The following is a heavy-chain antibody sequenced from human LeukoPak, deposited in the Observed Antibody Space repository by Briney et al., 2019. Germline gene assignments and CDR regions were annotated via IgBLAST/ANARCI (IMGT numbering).Heavy chain of an antibody. J-gene: IGHJ4*02. CDR1: GFSLSTSGMC. CDR3: VRIRDGPDYFDY. Sequence: SGPALVKPTQTLTLTCTFSGFSLSTSGMCVNWIRQPPGKALEWLARIDWDDDKYYSTSLKTRLTISKDTSRNQVVLTMTNMDPVDTATYYCVRIRDGPDYFDYWGQGTLVTVSS. V-gene: IGHV2-70*11. CDR2: IDWDDDK.